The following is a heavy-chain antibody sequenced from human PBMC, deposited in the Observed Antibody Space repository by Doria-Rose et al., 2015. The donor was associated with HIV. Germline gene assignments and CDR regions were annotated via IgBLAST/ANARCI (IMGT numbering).Heavy chain of an antibody. V-gene: IGHV3-23*01. CDR1: GFTFINYG. J-gene: IGHJ4*02. CDR3: AKEGSSSRHLGLDYFDY. Sequence: EVQLLETVGGLVEPGGSLRLSCAASGFTFINYGMTWVRQAPGKGLQWVSAISGSGGSPFYEASVKGRFTISRDNAKSTLFLQMNSLRAEDTAVYYCAKEGSSSRHLGLDYFDYWGQGTLVTVSS. D-gene: IGHD6-13*01. CDR2: ISGSGGSP.